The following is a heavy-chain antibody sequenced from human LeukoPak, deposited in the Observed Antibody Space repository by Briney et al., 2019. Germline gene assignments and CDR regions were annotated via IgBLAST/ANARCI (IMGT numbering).Heavy chain of an antibody. CDR1: GFSFSSYG. CDR2: IHYDGNNK. V-gene: IGHV3-30*02. Sequence: PGVSLRLSCTASGFSFSSYGIHWVRQAPGKGLEWVTFIHYDGNNKYYADSVKGRFTISRDNSKKTLDLQMNRLSVADTAVYYCARNYYDSSTYNYPAGYYYYMDVWGKGTTVTVSS. D-gene: IGHD3-22*01. CDR3: ARNYYDSSTYNYPAGYYYYMDV. J-gene: IGHJ6*03.